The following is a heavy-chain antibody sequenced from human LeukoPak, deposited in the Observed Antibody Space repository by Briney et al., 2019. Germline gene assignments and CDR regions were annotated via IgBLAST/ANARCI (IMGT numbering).Heavy chain of an antibody. Sequence: PSETLSLTCAVYGGSFSGYYWSWIRQPPGKGLEWIGEINHSGSTNYNPSLKSRVTISVDTSKNQFSLKLSSVTAADTAVYYCASGVIAAGRPNWFDPWGQGTLVTASS. CDR2: INHSGST. V-gene: IGHV4-34*01. D-gene: IGHD6-13*01. CDR1: GGSFSGYY. J-gene: IGHJ5*02. CDR3: ASGVIAAGRPNWFDP.